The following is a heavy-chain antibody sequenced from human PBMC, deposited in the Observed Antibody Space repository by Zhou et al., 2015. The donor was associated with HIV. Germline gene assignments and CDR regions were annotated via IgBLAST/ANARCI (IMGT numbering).Heavy chain of an antibody. V-gene: IGHV1-18*01. CDR2: IYNGNT. CDR3: ARDDSSGYHSFDY. Sequence: QVQLVQSGTEVKKPGSSVKVSCKASGGIFSGSDISWVRQAPGQGLEWMGWIYNGNTNYAQKFQGRVTMTTDTSTSTGYMELRSLRSDDTATYFCARDDSSGYHSFDYWGQGTLVTVS. CDR1: GGIFSGSD. J-gene: IGHJ4*02. D-gene: IGHD3-22*01.